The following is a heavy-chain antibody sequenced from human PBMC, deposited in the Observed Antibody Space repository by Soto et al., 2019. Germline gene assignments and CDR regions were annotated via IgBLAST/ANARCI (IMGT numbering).Heavy chain of an antibody. D-gene: IGHD5-12*01. CDR3: ARPPPGGYYFDY. J-gene: IGHJ4*02. Sequence: SQTLSLTCAISGDSVSSNSVAWNWIRQSPSRGLEWLGRTYYRSKWHDDYAVPVKSRMTINADPSKNQFSLQLSSVTHEDSAVYYCARPPPGGYYFDYWGQGTLVTVSS. V-gene: IGHV6-1*01. CDR2: TYYRSKWHD. CDR1: GDSVSSNSVA.